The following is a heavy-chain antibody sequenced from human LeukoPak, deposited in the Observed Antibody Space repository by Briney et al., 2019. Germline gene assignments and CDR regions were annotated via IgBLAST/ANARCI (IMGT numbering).Heavy chain of an antibody. CDR2: IYSSGST. CDR3: ARAVAARRDHYYYYYMDV. J-gene: IGHJ6*03. D-gene: IGHD6-6*01. V-gene: IGHV4-59*01. CDR1: GGSISSYY. Sequence: SETLSLTCTVSGGSISSYYWSWIRQPPGKGLEWIGYIYSSGSTDYNPYLKSRVTISVDTSKNQFSLKLSSVTAADTAVYYCARAVAARRDHYYYYYMDVWGKGTTVTVSS.